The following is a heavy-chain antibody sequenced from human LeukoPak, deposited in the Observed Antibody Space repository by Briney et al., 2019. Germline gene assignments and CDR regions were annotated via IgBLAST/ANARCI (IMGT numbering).Heavy chain of an antibody. J-gene: IGHJ4*02. D-gene: IGHD5-24*01. CDR1: GHSITSDYY. CDR2: IYHNGRT. CDR3: ARDGGEMATITGFDY. V-gene: IGHV4-38-2*02. Sequence: SETLSLTCTVSGHSITSDYYWGWIRQPPGKGLEWIASIYHNGRTYNNPSLKSRVTISVDTSKNQFSLKLKSVTAADTAVYYCARDGGEMATITGFDYWGQGTLVTVSS.